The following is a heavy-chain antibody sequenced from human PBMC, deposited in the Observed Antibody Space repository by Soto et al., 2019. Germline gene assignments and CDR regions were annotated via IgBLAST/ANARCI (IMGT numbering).Heavy chain of an antibody. CDR2: IDPSDSYT. D-gene: IGHD1-26*01. J-gene: IGHJ6*02. CDR1: GYSFTSYW. Sequence: GESLKISCKGSGYSFTSYWISWVRQMPGKGLEWMGRIDPSDSYTNYSPSFQGHVTISADKPISTAYLQWSSLKASDTAMYYCARHPVGATPYDMDVWGQGTTATVSS. V-gene: IGHV5-10-1*01. CDR3: ARHPVGATPYDMDV.